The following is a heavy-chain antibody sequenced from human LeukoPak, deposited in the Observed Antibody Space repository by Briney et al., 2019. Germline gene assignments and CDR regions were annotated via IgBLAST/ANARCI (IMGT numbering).Heavy chain of an antibody. CDR2: IYTSGST. D-gene: IGHD6-19*01. CDR1: GYSISSGYY. V-gene: IGHV4-38-2*02. Sequence: TASETLSLTCTVSGYSISSGYYWGWIRQPPGRGLEWIGRIYTSGSTNYNPSLKSRISISVDTSKNQFSLKLSSVTAADTAVYYCARVGPNSSGWYFDLWGRGTLVTVSS. CDR3: ARVGPNSSGWYFDL. J-gene: IGHJ2*01.